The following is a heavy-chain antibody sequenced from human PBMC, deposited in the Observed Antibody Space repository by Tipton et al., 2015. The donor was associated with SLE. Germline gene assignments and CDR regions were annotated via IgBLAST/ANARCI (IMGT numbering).Heavy chain of an antibody. CDR2: FYHSGST. D-gene: IGHD3-22*01. V-gene: IGHV4-39*07. CDR3: PIYYHDSTGLHWFDP. J-gene: IGHJ5*02. Sequence: LRLSCTVSGGSISSSGYDWGWIRQPPGKGLEWIGSFYHSGSTYYNPSLKSRVTISVDTSKNQFSLRLSSVTAADTAVYYCPIYYHDSTGLHWFDPWGQGTLVTVSS. CDR1: GGSISSSGYD.